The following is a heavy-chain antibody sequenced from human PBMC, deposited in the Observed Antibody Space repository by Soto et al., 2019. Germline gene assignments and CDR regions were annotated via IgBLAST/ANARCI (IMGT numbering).Heavy chain of an antibody. J-gene: IGHJ4*02. CDR3: AKDREYLVAVAGTCDY. D-gene: IGHD6-19*01. Sequence: QVQLVESGGGVVQPGRSLRLSCAASGFTFSSYGMHWVRQAPGKGLEWVAVISYDGSNKYYADSVKGRFTISRDNSKNTLYLQMNSLRAEDTAVYYCAKDREYLVAVAGTCDYWGQGTLVTVSS. CDR2: ISYDGSNK. CDR1: GFTFSSYG. V-gene: IGHV3-30*18.